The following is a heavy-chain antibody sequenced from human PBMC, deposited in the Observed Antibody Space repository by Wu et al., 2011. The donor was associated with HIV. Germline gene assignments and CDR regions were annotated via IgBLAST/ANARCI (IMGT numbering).Heavy chain of an antibody. D-gene: IGHD3-3*01. J-gene: IGHJ6*03. V-gene: IGHV1-69*14. Sequence: QVQLVQSGAEVKKPGSSVKVSCKASGGTFSSYAISWVRQAPGQGLEWMGGIIPMFGAANYAQKFQDRVTITADKSTSTVYMELSSLRSEDTAVYYCARDAYYDFWSGPRYYYYYMDVWGKGTTVTVSS. CDR1: GGTFSSYA. CDR3: ARDAYYDFWSGPRYYYYYMDV. CDR2: IIPMFGAA.